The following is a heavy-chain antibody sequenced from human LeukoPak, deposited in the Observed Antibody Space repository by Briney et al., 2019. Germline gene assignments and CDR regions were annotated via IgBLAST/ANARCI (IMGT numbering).Heavy chain of an antibody. CDR3: ARDDRMDYYDSSGFVYHYYGVDV. CDR2: ISAYNGNT. J-gene: IGHJ6*02. CDR1: GYTFTSCG. V-gene: IGHV1-18*01. Sequence: ASVKVSCKASGYTFTSCGISWVRQAPGQGLGWMGWISAYNGNTNYAQKLQGRVTMTTDTSTSTAYMELRSLRSDDTAVYYCARDDRMDYYDSSGFVYHYYGVDVWGQGTTVTVSS. D-gene: IGHD3-22*01.